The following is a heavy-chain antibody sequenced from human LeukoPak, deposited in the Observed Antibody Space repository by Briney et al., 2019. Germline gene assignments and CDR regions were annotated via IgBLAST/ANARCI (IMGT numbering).Heavy chain of an antibody. V-gene: IGHV1-2*02. J-gene: IGHJ4*02. D-gene: IGHD6-13*01. CDR2: INPNNDDT. CDR1: GYTFTGYY. Sequence: ASVKVSCKASGYTFTGYYMHWVRQAPGRGLEWMGWINPNNDDTNYAQKFQGRVTMTRDTSINTAYMELSSLRSDDTAMYYCARGDSSSWYYFDYWGQGTLVTVSS. CDR3: ARGDSSSWYYFDY.